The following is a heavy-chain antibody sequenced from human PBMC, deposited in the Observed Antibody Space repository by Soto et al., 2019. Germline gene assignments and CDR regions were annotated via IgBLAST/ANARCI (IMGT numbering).Heavy chain of an antibody. CDR1: GFTFSGYW. D-gene: IGHD3-10*01. Sequence: EVQLVESGGGLVQPGGSLRLSCAASGFTFSGYWMSWVRQAPGKGLEWVANIKQDGSEKYYVDSVKGRFTISRDNAKNSLYLQMNSLRAEDSAVYYCERDYRSGRYPHIWGQGTLVTVST. V-gene: IGHV3-7*01. J-gene: IGHJ4*02. CDR3: ERDYRSGRYPHI. CDR2: IKQDGSEK.